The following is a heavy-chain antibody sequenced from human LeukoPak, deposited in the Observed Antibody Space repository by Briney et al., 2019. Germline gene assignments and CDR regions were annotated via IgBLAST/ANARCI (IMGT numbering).Heavy chain of an antibody. CDR3: ERGLIWCGGLTGGYYFDY. CDR1: GFTFDDYD. V-gene: IGHV3-20*01. CDR2: INWNGGST. J-gene: IGHJ4*02. D-gene: IGHD3-10*01. Sequence: PGGSLRLSCAASGFTFDDYDMLGVRQAPGKGLEWVSGINWNGGSTGYADSVKALIAMSRDNAKNSMYLLMNSLRGEDAALYDCERGLIWCGGLTGGYYFDYWGQGTLVTVSS.